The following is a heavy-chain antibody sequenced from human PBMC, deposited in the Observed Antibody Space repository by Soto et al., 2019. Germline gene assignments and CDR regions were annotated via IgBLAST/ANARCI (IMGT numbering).Heavy chain of an antibody. CDR1: GGTFSSYA. V-gene: IGHV1-69*06. CDR3: VRRVSQDVDP. J-gene: IGHJ5*02. CDR2: IIPIFGTA. Sequence: GASVKVSCKASGGTFSSYAISWVRQAPGQGLEWMGGIIPIFGTANYAQKFQGRDTITANKSIHTAYLQGSSLKASDTAMYYYVRRVSQDVDPWGQGTLVTVSS.